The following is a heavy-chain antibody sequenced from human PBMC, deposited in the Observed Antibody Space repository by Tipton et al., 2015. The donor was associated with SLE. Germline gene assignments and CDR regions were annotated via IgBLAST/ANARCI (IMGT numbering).Heavy chain of an antibody. V-gene: IGHV4-39*01. CDR2: ITNNGNT. CDR3: ARHDTNYGRNWFDP. CDR1: GDSITTYYY. J-gene: IGHJ5*02. Sequence: TLSLTCTVSGDSITTYYYWGWIRQPTGKGPEWIGRITNNGNTYYIPSLQSRVTMSVDTSKNHFSLKLSSVTAADTAVYYCARHDTNYGRNWFDPWGQGTLVTVSS. D-gene: IGHD2-8*01.